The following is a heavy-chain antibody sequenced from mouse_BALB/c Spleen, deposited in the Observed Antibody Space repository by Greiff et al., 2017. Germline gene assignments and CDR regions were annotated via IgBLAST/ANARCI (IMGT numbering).Heavy chain of an antibody. CDR3: ARRGGELRGDAMDY. D-gene: IGHD1-1*01. CDR2: IYWDDDK. V-gene: IGHV8-12*01. J-gene: IGHJ4*01. Sequence: VKLQESGPGILQPSQTLSLTCSFSGFSLSTSGMGVSWIRQPSGKGLEWLAHIYWDDDKRYNPSLKSRLTISKDTSRNQVFLKITSVDTADTATYYCARRGGELRGDAMDYWGQGTSVTVSS. CDR1: GFSLSTSGMG.